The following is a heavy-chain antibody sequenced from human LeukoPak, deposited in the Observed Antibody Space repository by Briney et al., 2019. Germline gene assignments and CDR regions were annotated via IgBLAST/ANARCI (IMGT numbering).Heavy chain of an antibody. V-gene: IGHV3-48*01. J-gene: IGHJ6*03. CDR3: ARDAPFITMIADYYMDV. CDR2: ISSSSSTI. D-gene: IGHD3-22*01. CDR1: GFTFSNAW. Sequence: GGSLRLSCAASGFTFSNAWMSWVRQAPGKGLEWVSYISSSSSTIYYADSVKGRFTIPRDNAKNSLYLQMNSLRAEDTAVYYCARDAPFITMIADYYMDVWGKGTTVTVSS.